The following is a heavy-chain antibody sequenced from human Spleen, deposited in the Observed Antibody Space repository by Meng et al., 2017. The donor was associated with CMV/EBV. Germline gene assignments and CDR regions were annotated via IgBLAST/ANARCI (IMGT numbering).Heavy chain of an antibody. CDR1: GYTFTGYY. CDR3: ATLTVGFDY. Sequence: SVKVSCKASGYTFTGYYMHWVRQAPGQGLEWVGRIIPVYGKTDYAHNFQGRVTITADKSTSTAYMELSSLRSEDTAVYYCATLTVGFDYWGQGTLVTVSS. J-gene: IGHJ4*02. V-gene: IGHV1-69*02. D-gene: IGHD4-17*01. CDR2: IIPVYGKT.